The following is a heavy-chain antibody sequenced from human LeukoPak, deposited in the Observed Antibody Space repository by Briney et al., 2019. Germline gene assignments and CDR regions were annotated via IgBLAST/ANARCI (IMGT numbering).Heavy chain of an antibody. D-gene: IGHD2/OR15-2a*01. CDR2: INPGSGNT. CDR3: VRNMALDY. V-gene: IGHV1-8*02. Sequence: ASVKVSCKASGYTFTSYDINWVRQATGQGLEWLGRINPGSGNTDYAQKFQGRVFMTKDTSINTVYMELNSLRLDDAAMYYCVRNMALDYWGQGSLVTVSS. J-gene: IGHJ4*02. CDR1: GYTFTSYD.